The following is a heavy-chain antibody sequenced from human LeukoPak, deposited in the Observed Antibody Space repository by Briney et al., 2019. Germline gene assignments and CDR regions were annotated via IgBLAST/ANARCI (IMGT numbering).Heavy chain of an antibody. V-gene: IGHV4-61*01. CDR1: GGSISSGSFF. J-gene: IGHJ4*02. D-gene: IGHD6-19*01. CDR2: IYYSGST. Sequence: SETLSLTXTLSGGSISSGSFFWDWIRQPPGKGLEWIGYIYYSGSTNYNPSLKSRVTISVDTSKNQFSLKLSSVTAADTAVYYCAAHVAVAGYFDYWGQGTLVTVSS. CDR3: AAHVAVAGYFDY.